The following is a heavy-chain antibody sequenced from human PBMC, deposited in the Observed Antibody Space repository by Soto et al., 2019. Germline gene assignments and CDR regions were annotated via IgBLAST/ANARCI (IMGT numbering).Heavy chain of an antibody. J-gene: IGHJ3*02. D-gene: IGHD3-22*01. V-gene: IGHV3-23*01. CDR1: GFTFSSYA. CDR3: ATRPLYYHDSSGPGPDAFDI. Sequence: GGSLRLSCAASGFTFSSYAMSWVRQAPGKGLEWVSAISGSGGSTYYADSVKGRFTISRDNSKNTLYLQMNSLRAEDTAVYYCATRPLYYHDSSGPGPDAFDIWGQGTMVTVSS. CDR2: ISGSGGST.